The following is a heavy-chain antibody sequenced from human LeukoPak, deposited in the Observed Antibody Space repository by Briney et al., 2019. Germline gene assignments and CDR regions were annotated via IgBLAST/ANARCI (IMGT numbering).Heavy chain of an antibody. Sequence: KPSETLSLTCTVSGGSINTSPYYWGWVRQPPEKGLEWLGSISYSGTAYYNPSLRSRVTVSRDTSKNQFSLKLSSVTAADTAVYYCARGGQIIAYWGQGTLVTVSS. CDR3: ARGGQIIAY. V-gene: IGHV4-39*07. CDR2: ISYSGTA. CDR1: GGSINTSPYY. D-gene: IGHD2/OR15-2a*01. J-gene: IGHJ4*02.